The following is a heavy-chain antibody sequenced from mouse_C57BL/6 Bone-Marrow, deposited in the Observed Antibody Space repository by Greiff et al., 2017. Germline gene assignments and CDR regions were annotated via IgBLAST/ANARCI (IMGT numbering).Heavy chain of an antibody. CDR1: GFTFSSYG. J-gene: IGHJ4*01. V-gene: IGHV5-6*01. D-gene: IGHD1-1*01. CDR3: ARRGFDYYGSSPYAMDY. CDR2: ISSGGSYT. Sequence: EVHLVESGGDLVKPGGSLKLSCAASGFTFSSYGMSWVRQTPDKRLEWVATISSGGSYTYYPDSVKGRFTISRDNAKNTLYLQMSSLKSEDTAMYYCARRGFDYYGSSPYAMDYWGQGTSGTVSS.